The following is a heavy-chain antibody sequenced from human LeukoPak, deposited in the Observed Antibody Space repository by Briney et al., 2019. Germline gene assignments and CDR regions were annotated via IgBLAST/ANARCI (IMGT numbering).Heavy chain of an antibody. CDR3: AKELYNYGDYGAEGLDV. CDR1: GFTFSSYG. J-gene: IGHJ6*02. CDR2: ISYDGSNK. D-gene: IGHD4-17*01. V-gene: IGHV3-30*18. Sequence: GGSLRLSCAASGFTFSSYGMHWVRQAPGKGLEWVAVISYDGSNKYYADSVKGRFTISRDNSKNTLYLQMNSLRAEDTAVYYCAKELYNYGDYGAEGLDVGGQGTTVIVS.